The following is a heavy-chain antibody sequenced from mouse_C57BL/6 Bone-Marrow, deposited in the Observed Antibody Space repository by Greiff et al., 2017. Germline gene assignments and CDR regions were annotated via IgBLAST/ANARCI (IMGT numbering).Heavy chain of an antibody. CDR1: GYTFTSYW. CDR2: IDPSDSET. V-gene: IGHV1-52*01. J-gene: IGHJ4*01. CDR3: ARVGTTVRGYAMDY. D-gene: IGHD1-1*01. Sequence: QVQLQQPGAELVRPGSSVKLSCKASGYTFTSYWMHWVKQRPIQGLEWIGNIDPSDSETHFNQKFKDKATLTVTKSSRTAYMQLSSLTSEDSAVYYCARVGTTVRGYAMDYWGQGTSVTVSS.